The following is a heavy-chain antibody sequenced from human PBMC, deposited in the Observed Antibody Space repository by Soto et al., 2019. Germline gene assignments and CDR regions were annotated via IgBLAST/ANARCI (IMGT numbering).Heavy chain of an antibody. CDR3: ARAYTYDFDH. Sequence: QITLKESGPTLVKPTQTLTLTCTFSGFSFGVSGVGVGWIRQPPGRALEWLGLVFWNDDKRYSPSLESRLTLTKDTSNHQVVLTVTNLDPGDTGTYCCARAYTYDFDHWGQGTLVTVSS. CDR2: VFWNDDK. D-gene: IGHD2-21*01. V-gene: IGHV2-5*01. J-gene: IGHJ4*02. CDR1: GFSFGVSGVG.